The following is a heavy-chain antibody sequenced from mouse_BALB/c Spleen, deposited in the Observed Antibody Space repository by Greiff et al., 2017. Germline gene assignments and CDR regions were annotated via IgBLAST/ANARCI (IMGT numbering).Heavy chain of an antibody. J-gene: IGHJ4*01. CDR3: AREERRYAMDY. Sequence: VQLQQSGPGLVKPSQSLSLTCSVTGYSITSGYYWNWIRQFPGNKLEWMGYISYDGSNNYNPSLKNRISITRDTSKNQFFLKLNSVTTEDTATYYCAREERRYAMDYWGQGTSVTVSS. D-gene: IGHD2-12*01. V-gene: IGHV3-6*02. CDR1: GYSITSGYY. CDR2: ISYDGSN.